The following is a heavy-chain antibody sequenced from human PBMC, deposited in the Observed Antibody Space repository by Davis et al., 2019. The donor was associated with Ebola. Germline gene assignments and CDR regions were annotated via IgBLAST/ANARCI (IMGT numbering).Heavy chain of an antibody. CDR2: ISGSGGST. V-gene: IGHV3-23*01. CDR3: ARDKWGLDSVPTSTDY. Sequence: GESLKISCAASGFTFSSYAMSWVRQAPGKGLEWVSAISGSGGSTYYADSVKGRFTISRDNSKNTLYLQMNSLRAEDTAVYYCARDKWGLDSVPTSTDYWGQGTLVTVSS. J-gene: IGHJ4*02. D-gene: IGHD2-8*01. CDR1: GFTFSSYA.